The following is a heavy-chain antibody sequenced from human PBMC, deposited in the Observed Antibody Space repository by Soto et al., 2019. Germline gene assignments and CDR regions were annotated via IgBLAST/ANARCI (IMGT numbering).Heavy chain of an antibody. Sequence: EASVKVSCKASGGTFSSYAISWVRQAPGQGXEWMGGIIPIFGTANYAQKFQGRVTITADESTSTAYMELSSLRSEDTAVYYCATAIEIVVVPAATPELWDYYGMDVWGQGTTVTVSS. D-gene: IGHD2-2*01. CDR1: GGTFSSYA. V-gene: IGHV1-69*13. CDR3: ATAIEIVVVPAATPELWDYYGMDV. CDR2: IIPIFGTA. J-gene: IGHJ6*02.